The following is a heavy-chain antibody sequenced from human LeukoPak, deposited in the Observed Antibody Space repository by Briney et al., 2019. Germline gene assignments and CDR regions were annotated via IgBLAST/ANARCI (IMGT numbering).Heavy chain of an antibody. V-gene: IGHV4-39*07. D-gene: IGHD3-10*01. CDR3: ARGRGITMVRGVIGRWFDP. CDR2: IYYSGST. CDR1: GGSISSSSYY. J-gene: IGHJ5*02. Sequence: SETLSLTCTVSGGSISSSSYYWGWIRQPPGKGLEWIGSIYYSGSTYYNPSLKSRVTISVDTSKNQFSLKLSSVTAADTAVYYCARGRGITMVRGVIGRWFDPWGQGTLVTVSS.